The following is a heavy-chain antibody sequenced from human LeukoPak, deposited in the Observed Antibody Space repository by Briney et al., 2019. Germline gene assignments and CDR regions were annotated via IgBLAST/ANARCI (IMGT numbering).Heavy chain of an antibody. CDR1: GYTFTSYY. Sequence: GASVKVSCTASGYTFTSYYMHWVRQAPGQGLEWMGWINPNSDDRNYAQKFQGRVTMTRDTSISTAYVELSRLRSDDTAVYYCARVYDIFGSGSHSDFWGQGTLVTVSS. D-gene: IGHD3-10*01. CDR2: INPNSDDR. J-gene: IGHJ4*02. V-gene: IGHV1-2*02. CDR3: ARVYDIFGSGSHSDF.